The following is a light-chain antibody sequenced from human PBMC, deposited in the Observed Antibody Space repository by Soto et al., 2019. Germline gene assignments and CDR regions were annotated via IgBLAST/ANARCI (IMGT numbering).Light chain of an antibody. J-gene: IGKJ1*01. CDR3: QQYSSSPRT. CDR2: GAS. V-gene: IGKV3-20*01. CDR1: QSISSNY. Sequence: NVLTQSPGTLSLSPGEGATLSYRASQSISSNYLAWYHQKPGQAPRLLIYGASSRATDIPDRFRGSGSGRDFVLNISRLEPEDFGMYYCQQYSSSPRTFGQGTKVEIK.